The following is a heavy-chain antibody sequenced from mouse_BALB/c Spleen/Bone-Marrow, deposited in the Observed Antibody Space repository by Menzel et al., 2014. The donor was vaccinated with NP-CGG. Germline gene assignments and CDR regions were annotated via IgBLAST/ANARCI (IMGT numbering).Heavy chain of an antibody. CDR2: ISPSNGRS. Sequence: QVQLQQSRAELVKRGASVNLSCKASGYSFTSHWMHWVKQRLGQGLEWIGEISPSNGRSNYNEKFKSKATLTVDKSSSTAYMQLSSLTSEDSAVYYCTRSELRRGGYALDYWGLGTSVTVSS. CDR1: GYSFTSHW. J-gene: IGHJ4*01. CDR3: TRSELRRGGYALDY. V-gene: IGHV1S81*02. D-gene: IGHD2-12*01.